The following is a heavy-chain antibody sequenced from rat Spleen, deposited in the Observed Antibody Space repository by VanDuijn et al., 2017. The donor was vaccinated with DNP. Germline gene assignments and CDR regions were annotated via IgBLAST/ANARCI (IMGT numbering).Heavy chain of an antibody. CDR1: GFTVNNFW. J-gene: IGHJ3*01. D-gene: IGHD5-1*01. V-gene: IGHV5-31*01. CDR3: ATGSNWFAY. CDR2: ITSSGGNT. Sequence: EVQLVESGGDLVQPGRSLKLSCVVSGFTVNNFWMAWIRQVPGKGLEWIASITSSGGNTYYPDSVKGRFTISRDNAKNTLYLQMNSLRSEDTATYYCATGSNWFAYWGQGTLVTVSS.